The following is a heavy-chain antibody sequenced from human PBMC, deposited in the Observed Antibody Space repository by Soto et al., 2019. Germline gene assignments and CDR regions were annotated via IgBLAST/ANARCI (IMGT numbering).Heavy chain of an antibody. CDR1: GFMFGRCT. D-gene: IGHD3-9*01. J-gene: IGHJ4*02. CDR2: VGYSGSAT. CDR3: AKNPDYYSEIFDY. Sequence: GGSLRLSCATSGFMFGRCTMSWVRQAAGRGLEWVSSVGYSGSATYYADSVKGRFTISRDNAKNTLYLQMNSLRAEDTAVYYCAKNPDYYSEIFDYWGQGTLVTVSS. V-gene: IGHV3-23*01.